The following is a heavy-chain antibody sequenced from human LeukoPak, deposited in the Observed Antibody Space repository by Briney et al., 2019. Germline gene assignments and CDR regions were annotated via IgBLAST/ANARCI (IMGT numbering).Heavy chain of an antibody. J-gene: IGHJ4*02. Sequence: SETLSLTCTVSGGSISSYDWGWIRQPAGKGLEWIGRIYTSGSTNYNPSLKGRVTMSVDTSKNQFSLYLSSVTAADTAVYYCARIPSGSYNQYDYWGQGTLVTVSS. D-gene: IGHD1-26*01. CDR3: ARIPSGSYNQYDY. CDR2: IYTSGST. V-gene: IGHV4-4*07. CDR1: GGSISSYD.